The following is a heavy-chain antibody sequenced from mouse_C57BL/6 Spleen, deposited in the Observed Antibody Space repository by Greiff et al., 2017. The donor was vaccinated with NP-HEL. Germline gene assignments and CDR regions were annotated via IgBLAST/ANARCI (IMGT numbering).Heavy chain of an antibody. CDR1: GYAFSSSW. D-gene: IGHD2-3*01. V-gene: IGHV1-82*01. CDR2: IYPGDGDT. CDR3: ARKGGYDGYYGWFAY. Sequence: QVQLQQSGPELVKPGASVKISCKASGYAFSSSWMNWVKQRPGKGLEWIGRIYPGDGDTNYNGKFKGKATLTADKATSTAYMQLSSLTSEDSAVYFCARKGGYDGYYGWFAYWGQGTLVTVSA. J-gene: IGHJ3*01.